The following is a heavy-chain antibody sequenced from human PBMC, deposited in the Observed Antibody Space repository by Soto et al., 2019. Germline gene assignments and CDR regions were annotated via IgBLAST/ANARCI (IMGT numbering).Heavy chain of an antibody. CDR3: AKAPIYYDSSGYPHYFDY. J-gene: IGHJ4*02. D-gene: IGHD3-22*01. CDR2: ISWNSGSI. CDR1: GFTFDDYA. V-gene: IGHV3-9*01. Sequence: GGSLRLSCAASGFTFDDYAMHWVRQAPGKGLEWVSGISWNSGSIGYADSVKGRFTISRDNAKNSLYLQMNSLRAEDTALYYCAKAPIYYDSSGYPHYFDYWGQGTLVTVSS.